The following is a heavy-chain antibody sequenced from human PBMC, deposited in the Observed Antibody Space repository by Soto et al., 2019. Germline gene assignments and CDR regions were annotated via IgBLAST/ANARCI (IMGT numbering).Heavy chain of an antibody. Sequence: QVQLVQSGGEVKKPGASVKVSCKASGYTFTSYGISWVRQAPGQGLEWVGWINAYNGNTNYAQKAQXXVTMTTDTPTSTAYMELRSLRSDDTAVYYCARDVGYGLIDGWGQGTLVTVSS. CDR3: ARDVGYGLIDG. CDR1: GYTFTSYG. CDR2: INAYNGNT. V-gene: IGHV1-18*01. D-gene: IGHD5-18*01. J-gene: IGHJ4*02.